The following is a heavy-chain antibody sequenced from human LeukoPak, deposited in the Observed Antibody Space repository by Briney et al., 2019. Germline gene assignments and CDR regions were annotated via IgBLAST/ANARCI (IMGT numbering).Heavy chain of an antibody. Sequence: GSGPTQVKPTQSLTLTCTFSGFSLNTSGVGVGWLRQPPGKAPEWLAFIYWDDDKRYSPSLQARLTITKDTSKKQVVLRMTNMDTGDTATYFCLYRLLRSHCSGGSCYATDYSDFWGQGTQLSVSS. D-gene: IGHD2-15*01. CDR1: GFSLNTSGVG. CDR3: LYRLLRSHCSGGSCYATDYSDF. V-gene: IGHV2-5*02. CDR2: IYWDDDK. J-gene: IGHJ4*02.